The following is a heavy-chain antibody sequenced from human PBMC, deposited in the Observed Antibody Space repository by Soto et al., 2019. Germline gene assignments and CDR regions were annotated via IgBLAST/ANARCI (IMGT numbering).Heavy chain of an antibody. V-gene: IGHV4-61*01. J-gene: IGHJ4*02. D-gene: IGHD3-22*01. Sequence: ETLSLTCTVSGGSVSSGSYYWSWIRQPPGKGLEWIGYIYYSGSTNYNPSLKSRVTISVDTSKNQFSLKLSSVTAADTAVYYCARDPDSRGYSYFDYWGQGTLVTVSS. CDR2: IYYSGST. CDR3: ARDPDSRGYSYFDY. CDR1: GGSVSSGSYY.